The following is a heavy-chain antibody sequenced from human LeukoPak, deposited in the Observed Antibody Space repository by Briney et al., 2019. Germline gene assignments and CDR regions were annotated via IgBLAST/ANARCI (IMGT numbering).Heavy chain of an antibody. J-gene: IGHJ4*02. CDR1: GGSISSYY. Sequence: PSETLSLTCTVSGGSISSYYWNWIRQPPGKGLEWIGNIFYSGTTDYNPSLKSRVTISVDTSKNQFSLKLGSVTAADTAVYYCARGSIVATRFDYWGQGTLVTVSS. CDR3: ARGSIVATRFDY. D-gene: IGHD5-12*01. V-gene: IGHV4-59*01. CDR2: IFYSGTT.